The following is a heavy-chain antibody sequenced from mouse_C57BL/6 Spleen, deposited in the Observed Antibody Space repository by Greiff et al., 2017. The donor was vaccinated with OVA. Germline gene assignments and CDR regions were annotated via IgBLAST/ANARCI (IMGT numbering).Heavy chain of an antibody. V-gene: IGHV1-42*01. D-gene: IGHD4-1*02. CDR1: GYSFTGYY. J-gene: IGHJ3*01. CDR3: AYQLFAY. Sequence: EVQLQQSGPELVKPGASVKISCKASGYSFTGYYMNWVKQSPEKSLEWIGEINPSTGGTTYNQKFKAKATLTVDKSSSTAYMQLKSLTSEDSAVYYCAYQLFAYWGQGTLVTVSA. CDR2: INPSTGGT.